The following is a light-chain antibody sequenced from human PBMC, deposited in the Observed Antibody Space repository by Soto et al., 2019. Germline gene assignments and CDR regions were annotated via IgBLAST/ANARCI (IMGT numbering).Light chain of an antibody. V-gene: IGKV1-5*03. CDR3: QQYKTYSRT. Sequence: DIQMTQSPSTLSASVGDRVSITCRASQSISIWLAWYQQKPGKAPKVLIYKASILESGVPSRFSGRGSETEFTLTISSLQPDDFATYYCQQYKTYSRTFGQGTKVEVK. CDR1: QSISIW. J-gene: IGKJ1*01. CDR2: KAS.